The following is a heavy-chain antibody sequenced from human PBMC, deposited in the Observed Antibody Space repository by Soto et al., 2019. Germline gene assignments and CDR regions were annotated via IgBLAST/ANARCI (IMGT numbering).Heavy chain of an antibody. V-gene: IGHV6-1*01. CDR3: ARGNALDV. CDR2: TYYRSKRFH. CDR1: GDSVSSYITS. D-gene: IGHD3-10*01. J-gene: IGHJ3*01. Sequence: SQTLSLTCAISGDSVSSYITSWNLIMQSPSRGLEWLGRTYYRSKRFHDYAASVKSRITINPDTSKNQFSLELNSMTPEDTAVYYCARGNALDVWGQGTVVTVSS.